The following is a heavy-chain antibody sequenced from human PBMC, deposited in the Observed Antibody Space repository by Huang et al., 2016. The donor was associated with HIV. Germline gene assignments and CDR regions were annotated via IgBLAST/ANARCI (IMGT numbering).Heavy chain of an antibody. V-gene: IGHV4-59*11. J-gene: IGHJ2*01. CDR3: ARVARGPNWYFDL. CDR2: IYYSGST. D-gene: IGHD2-15*01. CDR1: GGSISSHH. Sequence: QVQVQESGPGLAKPSETLSLTCTVSGGSISSHHWSWIRQPPGKGLEWIGTIYYSGSTKYNPSLKSRVTISADTSKNKVSLKLTSVTTADTAVYYCARVARGPNWYFDLWGRGTLATVSS.